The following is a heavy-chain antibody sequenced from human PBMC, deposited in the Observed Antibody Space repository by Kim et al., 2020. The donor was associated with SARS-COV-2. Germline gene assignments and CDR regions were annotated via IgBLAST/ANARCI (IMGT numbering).Heavy chain of an antibody. D-gene: IGHD5-18*01. Sequence: ASVKVSCKASGYTFTSYYMHWVRQAPGQGLEWMGIINPSGGSTSYAQKFQGRVTMTRDTSTSTVYMELSSLRSEDTAVYYCARDPFGLYSYGLVPAFDIWGQGTMVTVSS. CDR2: INPSGGST. J-gene: IGHJ3*02. CDR3: ARDPFGLYSYGLVPAFDI. CDR1: GYTFTSYY. V-gene: IGHV1-46*01.